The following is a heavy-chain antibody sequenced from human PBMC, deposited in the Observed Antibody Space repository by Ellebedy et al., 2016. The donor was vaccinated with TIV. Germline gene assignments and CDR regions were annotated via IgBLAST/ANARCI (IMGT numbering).Heavy chain of an antibody. J-gene: IGHJ4*02. CDR3: ATDGTYGNFDN. Sequence: GGSLRLXXAASGFSFSWHWMHWVRQAPGKGLVWVSRITNDGSETRYADSVKGRFTISRDNARKTVYLQMSSLRAEDTAVYYCATDGTYGNFDNWGQGTLVTVSS. CDR1: GFSFSWHW. V-gene: IGHV3-74*01. CDR2: ITNDGSET. D-gene: IGHD1-26*01.